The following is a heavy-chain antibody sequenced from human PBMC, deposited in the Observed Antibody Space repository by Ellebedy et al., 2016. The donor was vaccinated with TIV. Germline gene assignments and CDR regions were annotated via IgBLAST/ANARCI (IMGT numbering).Heavy chain of an antibody. Sequence: MPSETLSLTCTVSGGSISSGDYYWSWIRQPPGKGLEWIGYIYYSGSTYYNPSLKSRVTISVDTSKNQFSLKLSYVTAADTAVYYCARGGRGYSYGYWPLDYWGQGTLVTVSS. J-gene: IGHJ4*02. D-gene: IGHD5-18*01. CDR3: ARGGRGYSYGYWPLDY. CDR2: IYYSGST. V-gene: IGHV4-30-4*01. CDR1: GGSISSGDYY.